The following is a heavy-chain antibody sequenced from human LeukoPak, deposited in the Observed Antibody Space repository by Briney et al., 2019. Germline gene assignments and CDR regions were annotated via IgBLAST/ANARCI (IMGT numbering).Heavy chain of an antibody. CDR2: ISYYGGNQ. CDR1: GFTFSYYG. CDR3: AKSESGYNDYVSGGFDY. J-gene: IGHJ4*02. D-gene: IGHD5-12*01. Sequence: GGSLRLSCVASGFTFSYYGMHWVRQAPGKGLEWVAVISYYGGNQYYVDSVKGRFTISRDNSKNTLYLQMISLRVEDTAVYYCAKSESGYNDYVSGGFDYWGQGTLVTVSS. V-gene: IGHV3-30*18.